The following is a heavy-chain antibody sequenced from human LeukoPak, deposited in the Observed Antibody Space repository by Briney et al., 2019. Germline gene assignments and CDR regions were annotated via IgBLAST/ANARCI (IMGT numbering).Heavy chain of an antibody. Sequence: GGSLRLSCAASGFTFSSHWMSGVRPAPGEGVEWVANIKQDGSEKYYVHSVKGRFTISRDSAKNSLYLQMNSLRAEDTAVYDCARDLAGKNPWGQGTLVTVSS. V-gene: IGHV3-7*01. CDR3: ARDLAGKNP. J-gene: IGHJ5*02. CDR2: IKQDGSEK. CDR1: GFTFSSHW.